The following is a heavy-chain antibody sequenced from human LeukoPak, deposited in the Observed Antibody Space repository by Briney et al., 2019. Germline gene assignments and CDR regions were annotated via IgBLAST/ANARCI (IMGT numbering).Heavy chain of an antibody. V-gene: IGHV5-51*01. CDR3: ARLLGGVVYYFDY. Sequence: GESLKIPRQGSGYSFTSYWIGLVRQIPGKGPEWMGIIYPCDSDTRYSPSFQGQVTISADKSISTAYLQWSSLKASDTAMYYCARLLGGVVYYFDYWGQGTLVTVSS. D-gene: IGHD3-3*01. CDR1: GYSFTSYW. CDR2: IYPCDSDT. J-gene: IGHJ4*02.